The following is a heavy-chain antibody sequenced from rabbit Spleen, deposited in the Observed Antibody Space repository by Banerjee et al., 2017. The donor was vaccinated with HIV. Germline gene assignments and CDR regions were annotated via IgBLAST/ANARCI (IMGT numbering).Heavy chain of an antibody. V-gene: IGHV1S45*01. CDR1: GFSFSSSYW. CDR3: VRDLGYDDYSEKGYFNL. J-gene: IGHJ4*01. Sequence: QEQLVEYGGDLVKPGASLTLTCTASGFSFSSSYWICWVRQAPGKGLEWIACIYAGSSGRTDYATWAKGRFTISQTSSTTVTLQMTSLTAADTATYFCVRDLGYDDYSEKGYFNLWGPGTLVTVS. CDR2: IYAGSSGRT. D-gene: IGHD2-1*01.